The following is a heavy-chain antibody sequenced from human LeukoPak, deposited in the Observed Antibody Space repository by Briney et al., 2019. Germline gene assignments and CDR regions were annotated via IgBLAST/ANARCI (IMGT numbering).Heavy chain of an antibody. CDR2: ISSSSSYI. V-gene: IGHV3-21*01. D-gene: IGHD3-10*01. CDR3: ARDYPPYGSGSPNWFDP. J-gene: IGHJ5*02. Sequence: PGGSLRLSCAASGFTFSSYSMNWVRQAPGKGLEWVSSISSSSSYIYYADSVKGRFTISRDNAKNSLYLQMNSLRAEDTAVYYCARDYPPYGSGSPNWFDPWGQGTLVTVSS. CDR1: GFTFSSYS.